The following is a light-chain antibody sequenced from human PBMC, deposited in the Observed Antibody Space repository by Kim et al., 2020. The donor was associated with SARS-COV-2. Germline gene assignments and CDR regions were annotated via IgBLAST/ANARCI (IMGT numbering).Light chain of an antibody. CDR3: QQSYNSPRT. CDR2: AAS. Sequence: SASVGDKFTITCRASQYIAIYLNWYQQKPGKAPQLLISAASSLQSGVPSRFSGTGSGTDFTLTISSLQLEDFATYSCQQSYNSPRTFGQGTKLEI. J-gene: IGKJ2*01. V-gene: IGKV1-39*01. CDR1: QYIAIY.